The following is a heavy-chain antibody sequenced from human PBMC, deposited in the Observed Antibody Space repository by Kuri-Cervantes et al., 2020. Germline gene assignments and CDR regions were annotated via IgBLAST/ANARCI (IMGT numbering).Heavy chain of an antibody. CDR3: ARDPGGYSGYDWYFDY. CDR2: ISSDGSIK. Sequence: GESLKISCAASGFMFNTYAIHWVRQAPGKGLEWVAVISSDGSIKNYADSVKGRFSISRDNSKNTLYLQMNSLRAEDTAVYYCARDPGGYSGYDWYFDYWGQGTLVTVSS. V-gene: IGHV3-30-3*01. CDR1: GFMFNTYA. D-gene: IGHD5-12*01. J-gene: IGHJ4*02.